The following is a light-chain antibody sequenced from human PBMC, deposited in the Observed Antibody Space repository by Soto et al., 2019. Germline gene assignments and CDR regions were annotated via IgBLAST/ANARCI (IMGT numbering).Light chain of an antibody. CDR2: DVS. V-gene: IGLV2-11*02. CDR3: CSYAGSYTYVV. Sequence: QPVLTQPRSVSGSPGQSVTISCTGTSSDVGGYNYVSWYQQYPGKAPKLMIYDVSKRPSGVPDRFSGSKSGNTASLTISGLQAEDEADYYCCSYAGSYTYVVFGGGTKLTVL. CDR1: SSDVGGYNY. J-gene: IGLJ2*01.